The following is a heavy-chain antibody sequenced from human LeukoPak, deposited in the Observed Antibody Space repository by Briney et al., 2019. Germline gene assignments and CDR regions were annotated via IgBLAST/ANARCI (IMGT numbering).Heavy chain of an antibody. CDR2: INPNSGGT. CDR3: ARGLWFGDERSAFDI. J-gene: IGHJ3*02. D-gene: IGHD3-10*01. V-gene: IGHV1-2*04. Sequence: ASVKVSCKASGYTFTGYYMHWVRQAPGQGLEWMGWINPNSGGTNYAQKFQGWVTMTRDTPISTAYMELSRLRSDDTAVYYCARGLWFGDERSAFDIWGQGTMVTVSS. CDR1: GYTFTGYY.